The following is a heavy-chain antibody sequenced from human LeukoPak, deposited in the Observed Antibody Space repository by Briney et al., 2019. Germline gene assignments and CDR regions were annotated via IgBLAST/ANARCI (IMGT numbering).Heavy chain of an antibody. CDR1: GDSVSSNSAA. D-gene: IGHD3-3*01. V-gene: IGHV6-1*01. J-gene: IGHJ5*02. CDR2: TYDRSKWYN. Sequence: SQTLSLTCAISGDSVSSNSAAWNRIRQSPSGGLEGLVRTYDRSKWYNDYAVSLRSRIPINPDTSENQLSLQLNSVTPEDTAVYYCARDRVELNWFDPWGQGTLVTVSS. CDR3: ARDRVELNWFDP.